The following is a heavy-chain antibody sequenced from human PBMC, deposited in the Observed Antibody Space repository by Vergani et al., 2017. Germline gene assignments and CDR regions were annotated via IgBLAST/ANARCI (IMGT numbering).Heavy chain of an antibody. CDR3: ARVGQLTHYGFDP. CDR1: GYTFTSYA. Sequence: QVQLVQSGAEVKKPGASVKVSCKASGYTFTSYAMHWVRQAPGQRLEWMGWINAGNGNTKYSQKFQGRVTITRDTSASTAYMELSSLRSEDTAVYYCARVGQLTHYGFDPWGQGTLVTVSS. J-gene: IGHJ5*02. CDR2: INAGNGNT. V-gene: IGHV1-3*01. D-gene: IGHD4-17*01.